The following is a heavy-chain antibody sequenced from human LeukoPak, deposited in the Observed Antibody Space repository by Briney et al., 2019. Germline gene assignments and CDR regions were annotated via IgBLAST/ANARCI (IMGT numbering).Heavy chain of an antibody. D-gene: IGHD3-3*01. CDR3: ARARFLEWLLYRYRRVWFDP. J-gene: IGHJ5*02. CDR2: INHSGST. CDR1: GGSFSGYY. V-gene: IGHV4-34*01. Sequence: SETLSLTCAVYGGSFSGYYWSWIRQPPGKGLEWIGEINHSGSTNYNPSLKSRVTISVDTSKHQFALKLSSVTAADTAVYYCARARFLEWLLYRYRRVWFDPWGQGALVTVSS.